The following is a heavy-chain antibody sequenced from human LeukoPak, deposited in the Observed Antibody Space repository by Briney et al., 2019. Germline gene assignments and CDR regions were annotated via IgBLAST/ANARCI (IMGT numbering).Heavy chain of an antibody. V-gene: IGHV1-2*02. J-gene: IGHJ4*02. CDR3: ARDRYYYESSGSSDR. D-gene: IGHD3-22*01. CDR1: GYTFTVYY. Sequence: ASVKVSFKASGYTFTVYYMHWVRHAPGQGLEWMGWINPNSGGTNYAQKFQGRVTMTRDTSISTAYMVLSRLRSDDTAVYYCARDRYYYESSGSSDRWGQGMLVTVSS. CDR2: INPNSGGT.